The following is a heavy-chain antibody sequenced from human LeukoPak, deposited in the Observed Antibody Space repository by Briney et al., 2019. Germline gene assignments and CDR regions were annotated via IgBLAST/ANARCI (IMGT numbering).Heavy chain of an antibody. Sequence: ASVTVSRKASGYTFTSYSMHWVRQAPGQGLEWTGIINPSGGSTSYAQKFQGRVTMTRDTSTSTVYMELSSLRSEDTAVYCCARDRDCSGGSCYSGFFDLWGRGTLVTVSS. D-gene: IGHD2-15*01. CDR2: INPSGGST. CDR3: ARDRDCSGGSCYSGFFDL. J-gene: IGHJ2*01. V-gene: IGHV1-46*01. CDR1: GYTFTSYS.